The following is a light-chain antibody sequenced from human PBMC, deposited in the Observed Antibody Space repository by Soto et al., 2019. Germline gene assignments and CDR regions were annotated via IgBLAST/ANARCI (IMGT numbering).Light chain of an antibody. CDR1: QSVSNNY. V-gene: IGKV3-20*01. J-gene: IGKJ1*01. CDR2: GAS. CDR3: QQYGSS. Sequence: EIVLSQSPGTLSLSPGERATLSRRASQSVSNNYLAWYQQKPGQAPRLLIYGASFRATGIPDRFTGSGSGTDFTLTITRLEPEDFAVYYCQQYGSSFGQGTKVDIK.